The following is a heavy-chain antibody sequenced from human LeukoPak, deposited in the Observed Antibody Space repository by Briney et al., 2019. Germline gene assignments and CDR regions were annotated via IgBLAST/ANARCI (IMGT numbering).Heavy chain of an antibody. CDR1: GASISSYY. V-gene: IGHV4-59*01. Sequence: PSETLSLTCTVSGASISSYYWSWIRQPPGKGLEWLGYIYYSGSTNYNPSLKSRVTISVDTSKNQFSLKLSSVTAADTAVYYCARGAYTAMGTLDWFDPWGQGTLVTVSS. D-gene: IGHD5-18*01. J-gene: IGHJ5*02. CDR3: ARGAYTAMGTLDWFDP. CDR2: IYYSGST.